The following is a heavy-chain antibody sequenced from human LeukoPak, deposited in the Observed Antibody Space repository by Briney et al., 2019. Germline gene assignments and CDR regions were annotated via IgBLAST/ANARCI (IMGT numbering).Heavy chain of an antibody. D-gene: IGHD6-19*01. CDR2: IYSGGST. CDR3: ARDEAGSSSGWPNWFDP. J-gene: IGHJ5*02. Sequence: GGSLRLSCAASGFTVSSNYMSWVRQAPGKGLEWVSVIYSGGSTYYADSVKGRFTISRDNAKNSLYLQMNSLRAEDTAVYYCARDEAGSSSGWPNWFDPWGQGTLVTVSS. V-gene: IGHV3-66*01. CDR1: GFTVSSNY.